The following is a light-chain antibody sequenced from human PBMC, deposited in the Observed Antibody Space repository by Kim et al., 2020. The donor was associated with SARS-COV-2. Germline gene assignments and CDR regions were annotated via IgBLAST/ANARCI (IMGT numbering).Light chain of an antibody. CDR2: GRN. J-gene: IGLJ2*01. V-gene: IGLV3-19*01. Sequence: VALGQTVRITCQGASLRSYYATWYQQRPRQAPVLVIYGRNNRPSGIPDRFSGSSSGNTASLTISGAQAEDEADFYCQSRDSGGNVLFGGGTQLTVL. CDR3: QSRDSGGNVL. CDR1: SLRSYY.